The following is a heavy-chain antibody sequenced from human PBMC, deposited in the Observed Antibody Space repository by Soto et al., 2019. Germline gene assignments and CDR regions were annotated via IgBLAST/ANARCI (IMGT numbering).Heavy chain of an antibody. CDR1: GGTFSSYA. J-gene: IGHJ4*02. Sequence: QVQLVQSGAEVKKPGSSVKVSCKASGGTFSSYAISWVRQAPGQGLEWMGGIIPIFGTANYAQKFQGRVTITADESTSTAYMELSSLRSEDTAVYYCARDPPKYDYDSSGFVPSFDYWGQGTLVTVSS. CDR2: IIPIFGTA. V-gene: IGHV1-69*01. CDR3: ARDPPKYDYDSSGFVPSFDY. D-gene: IGHD3-22*01.